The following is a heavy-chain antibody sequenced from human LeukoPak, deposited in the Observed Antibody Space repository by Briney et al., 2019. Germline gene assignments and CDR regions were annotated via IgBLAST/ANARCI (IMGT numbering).Heavy chain of an antibody. CDR1: GYTFTSYG. J-gene: IGHJ6*03. CDR3: ARAFSSRIAAAGTPYYYCYMEV. V-gene: IGHV1-18*01. Sequence: ASVKVSCKASGYTFTSYGISWVRQAPGPGLEWMGWISAYNGNTNYAQKLPGRVTMTTDTSTSTAYMELRSLRSDDTAGYYCARAFSSRIAAAGTPYYYCYMEVWGKGTTVTVSS. CDR2: ISAYNGNT. D-gene: IGHD6-13*01.